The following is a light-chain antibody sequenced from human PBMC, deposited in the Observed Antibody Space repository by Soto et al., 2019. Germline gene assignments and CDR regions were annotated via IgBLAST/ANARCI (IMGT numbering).Light chain of an antibody. CDR3: QQRSKWPPT. J-gene: IGKJ1*01. CDR1: QSVSRH. Sequence: EIVLTQSPATLSLSPGERATLSCRASQSVSRHLAWYQQKPGQAPRLLIYDASNRATGIPARFSGSGSGTYFTLTISSLEPEDFAVYYCQQRSKWPPTFGQGTKVDIK. V-gene: IGKV3-11*01. CDR2: DAS.